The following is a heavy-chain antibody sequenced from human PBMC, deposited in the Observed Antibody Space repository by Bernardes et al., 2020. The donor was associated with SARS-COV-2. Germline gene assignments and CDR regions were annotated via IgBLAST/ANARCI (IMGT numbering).Heavy chain of an antibody. CDR2: INHSGST. V-gene: IGHV4-34*01. CDR1: GGSFSGYY. D-gene: IGHD2-15*01. J-gene: IGHJ4*02. Sequence: SETLSLTCAVYGGSFSGYYWSWIRQPPGKGLEWIGEINHSGSTNYNPSLKSRVTISVDTSKNQFSLKLSSVTAADTAVYYCARGYSRILHNRFDYWGQGTLVTVSS. CDR3: ARGYSRILHNRFDY.